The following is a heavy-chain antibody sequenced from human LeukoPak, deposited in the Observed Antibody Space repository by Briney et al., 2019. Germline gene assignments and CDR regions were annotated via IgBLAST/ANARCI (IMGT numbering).Heavy chain of an antibody. CDR1: GGSISSSYYY. Sequence: SETLSLTCTVSGGSISSSYYYWGWIRQPPGKGLEWIGSIYSSGSTNYNPSLKSRVTISVDTSKNQFSLKLSSVTAADTAVYYCARDPSYGSGSYYDYWGQGTLVTVSS. D-gene: IGHD3-10*01. CDR2: IYSSGST. CDR3: ARDPSYGSGSYYDY. J-gene: IGHJ4*02. V-gene: IGHV4-39*07.